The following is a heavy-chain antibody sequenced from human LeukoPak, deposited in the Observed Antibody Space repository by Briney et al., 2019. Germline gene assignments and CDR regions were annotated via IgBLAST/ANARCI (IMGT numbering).Heavy chain of an antibody. CDR1: GFTFSSFG. CDR2: IWYDGSNK. J-gene: IGHJ5*02. CDR3: ARQVAARRGERKNWFDP. V-gene: IGHV3-33*01. Sequence: GGPLRLSCAASGFTFSSFGMHGVRQAPDKGLEGVAVIWYDGSNKYYADSVKGRFTISRDNSKNTLYLQMNSLRAEDTAVYYCARQVAARRGERKNWFDPWGQGTLVTVSS. D-gene: IGHD6-6*01.